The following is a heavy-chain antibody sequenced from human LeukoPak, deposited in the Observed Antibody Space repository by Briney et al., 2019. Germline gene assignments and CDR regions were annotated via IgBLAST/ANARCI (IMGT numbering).Heavy chain of an antibody. Sequence: SETLSLTCTVSGGSISSSSYSWGWIRQPPGKGLEWIGSIYYSGSTNYNPSLKSRVTISIDTSKNQFSLKLSSVTATDTAVYYCARQIDDYYDTSGYWKWGQGTLVTVSS. D-gene: IGHD3-22*01. CDR2: IYYSGST. CDR1: GGSISSSSYS. V-gene: IGHV4-39*01. CDR3: ARQIDDYYDTSGYWK. J-gene: IGHJ4*02.